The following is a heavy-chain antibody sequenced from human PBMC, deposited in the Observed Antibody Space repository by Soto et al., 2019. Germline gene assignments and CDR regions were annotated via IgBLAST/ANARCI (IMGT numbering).Heavy chain of an antibody. CDR3: AISYGSTSSYYYYYMDP. CDR2: MNPNSGNT. J-gene: IGHJ6*03. V-gene: IGHV1-8*01. Sequence: GASVKVSCKSSGYTFTSYEINWVRHATGQGLEWMGWMNPNSGNTGYAQKFQGRVTMTRNTSISTAYMELSSLRSEDTAVYYCAISYGSTSSYYYYYMDPWGKGTTVTVSS. D-gene: IGHD2-2*01. CDR1: GYTFTSYE.